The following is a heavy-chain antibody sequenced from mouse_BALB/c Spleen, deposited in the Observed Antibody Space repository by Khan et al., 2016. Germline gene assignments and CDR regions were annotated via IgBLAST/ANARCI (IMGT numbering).Heavy chain of an antibody. Sequence: QVQLKQSGPGLVQPSQSLSITCTVSGFSLTSYGVHWVRQSPGKGLEWLGVIWSGGSTDYNAAFISRLSISKDNSKRQVFCKMNSLQADDTAIYYGARNRYYGSSVYAMDYWCQGTSVTVSS. V-gene: IGHV2-4-1*01. CDR1: GFSLTSYG. D-gene: IGHD1-1*01. CDR3: ARNRYYGSSVYAMDY. CDR2: IWSGGST. J-gene: IGHJ4*01.